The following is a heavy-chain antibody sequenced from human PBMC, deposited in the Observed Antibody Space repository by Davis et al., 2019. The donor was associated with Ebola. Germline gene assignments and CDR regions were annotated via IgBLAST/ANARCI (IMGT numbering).Heavy chain of an antibody. D-gene: IGHD1-26*01. CDR2: INAGNGNT. V-gene: IGHV1-3*01. CDR1: GYTFTSYA. CDR3: ARDFSGSYFLTGCWDY. Sequence: ASVKVSCKASGYTFTSYAMHWVRQAPGQRLEWMGWINAGNGNTKYSQKFQGRVTITRDTSASTAYMELSSLRSEDTAVYYCARDFSGSYFLTGCWDYWGQGTLVTVSS. J-gene: IGHJ4*02.